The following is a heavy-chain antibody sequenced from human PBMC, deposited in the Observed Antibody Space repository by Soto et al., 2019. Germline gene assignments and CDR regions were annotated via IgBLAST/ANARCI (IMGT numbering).Heavy chain of an antibody. CDR1: GFTFVDSY. D-gene: IGHD2-15*01. CDR2: ISPGSRYA. J-gene: IGHJ5*02. CDR3: VRGGGGGLFDP. V-gene: IGHV3-11*06. Sequence: GGSLRLSCAGSGFTFVDSYMSWIRQAPGKGLEWLSYISPGSRYAAYADSVKGRFTISRDNAKRSLYLQMMSLTAEDTAIYYCVRGGGGGLFDPWGQGTMVTVSS.